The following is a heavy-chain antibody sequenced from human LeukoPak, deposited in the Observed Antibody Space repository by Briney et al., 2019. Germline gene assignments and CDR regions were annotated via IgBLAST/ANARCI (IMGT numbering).Heavy chain of an antibody. J-gene: IGHJ4*02. D-gene: IGHD1-26*01. CDR2: ISSTSSYI. CDR1: GFTFSGYS. Sequence: GGSLRLSCAASGFTFSGYSMNWVRQAPGKGLEWVSSISSTSSYIYYADSVKGRFTISRDNAKNSLYLQMNSLRAEDTAVYYCAKWELYSGFYYIDYWGQGTLATVSS. CDR3: AKWELYSGFYYIDY. V-gene: IGHV3-21*01.